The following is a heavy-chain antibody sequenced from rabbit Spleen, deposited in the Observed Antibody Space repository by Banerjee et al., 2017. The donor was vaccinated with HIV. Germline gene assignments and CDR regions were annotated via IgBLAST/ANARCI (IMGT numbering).Heavy chain of an antibody. D-gene: IGHD1-1*01. CDR2: IDPLFGTT. J-gene: IGHJ4*01. CDR1: GFDFSSYG. Sequence: QEQLVESGGGLVQPGGSLKLSCKASGFDFSSYGVSWVRQAPGKGLEWIAYIDPLFGTTYYANWVNGRFTISSHNAQNTLYLQLNSLTAADTATYFCVRGASSSGYYSLWGPGTLVTVS. V-gene: IGHV1S47*01. CDR3: VRGASSSGYYSL.